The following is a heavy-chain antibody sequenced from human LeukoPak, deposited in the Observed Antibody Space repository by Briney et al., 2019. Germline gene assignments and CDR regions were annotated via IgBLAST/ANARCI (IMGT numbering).Heavy chain of an antibody. V-gene: IGHV3-23*01. CDR2: ISGSGGST. CDR1: GFTFSSYA. J-gene: IGHJ6*02. D-gene: IGHD6-13*01. Sequence: GGSLRLSCAASGFTFSSYAMSWVRQAPGKGLEWVSAISGSGGSTYYADSVKGRFTISRDNSKNTLYLQMNGLRAEDTAVYYCAKLMAGYSSSWYGDYYYYGMDVWGQGTTVTVSS. CDR3: AKLMAGYSSSWYGDYYYYGMDV.